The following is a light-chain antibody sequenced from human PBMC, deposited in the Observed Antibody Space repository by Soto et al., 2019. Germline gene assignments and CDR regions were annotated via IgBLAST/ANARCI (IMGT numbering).Light chain of an antibody. V-gene: IGKV3-15*01. J-gene: IGKJ4*01. CDR1: QTLYNN. CDR2: GAS. CDR3: QQYSDWPLT. Sequence: EIVMTQSPATLSVSPGERATLSCRASQTLYNNLAWYQQKLGQAPRLLIYGASARATDIPARFSGSGFGTEFTLTISGLQSEDLAIYYCQQYSDWPLTFGGGTKVEIK.